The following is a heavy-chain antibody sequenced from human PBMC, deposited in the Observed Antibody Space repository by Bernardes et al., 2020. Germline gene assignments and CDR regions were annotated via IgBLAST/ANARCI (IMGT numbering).Heavy chain of an antibody. Sequence: GGSLRLSCAASGFTFSSYAMSWVRQAPGKGLEWVSAISGSGGSTYYADSVKGRFTISRDNSKNTLYLQMNSLRAEDTAVYYCAPEDYYDSSGYYYVALDYWGQGTLVTVSS. CDR2: ISGSGGST. V-gene: IGHV3-23*01. D-gene: IGHD3-22*01. CDR3: APEDYYDSSGYYYVALDY. CDR1: GFTFSSYA. J-gene: IGHJ4*02.